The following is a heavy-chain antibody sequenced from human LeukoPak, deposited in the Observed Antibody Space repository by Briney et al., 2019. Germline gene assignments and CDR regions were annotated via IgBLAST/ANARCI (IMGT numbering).Heavy chain of an antibody. D-gene: IGHD3-10*01. CDR1: GFTFSSYA. CDR3: ARDRVTMVRGVNYYFDY. Sequence: GGSLRLSCAASGFTFSSYAMSWVRQAPGKGLEWVANIKEDGSEKYYVDSVKGRFTISRDNAKNSLYLQMNSLRAEDTAVYYCARDRVTMVRGVNYYFDYWGQGTLVTVSS. CDR2: IKEDGSEK. V-gene: IGHV3-7*05. J-gene: IGHJ4*02.